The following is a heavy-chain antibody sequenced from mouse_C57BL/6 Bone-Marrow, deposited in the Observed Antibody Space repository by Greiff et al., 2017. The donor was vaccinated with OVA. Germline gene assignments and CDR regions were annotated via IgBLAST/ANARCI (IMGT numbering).Heavy chain of an antibody. CDR2: IYPGSGNT. CDR3: ANGNWYFDV. V-gene: IGHV1-76*01. CDR1: GYTFTDYY. J-gene: IGHJ1*03. Sequence: QVQLQQSGAELVRPGASVKLSCKASGYTFTDYYINWVKQRPGQGLEWIARIYPGSGNTYYNEKFKGKATLTAEKSSSTAYMQLSSLTSEDSAVYFCANGNWYFDVWGTGTTVTVSS.